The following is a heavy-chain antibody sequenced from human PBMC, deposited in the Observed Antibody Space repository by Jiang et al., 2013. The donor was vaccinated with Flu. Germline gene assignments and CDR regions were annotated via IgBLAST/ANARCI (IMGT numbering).Heavy chain of an antibody. Sequence: KGRFTISRDDSKNTLYLQMNSLKTEDTAVYYCSTYFIAAAGIKAWYFDLWGRGTLVTVSS. D-gene: IGHD6-13*01. V-gene: IGHV3-15*01. J-gene: IGHJ2*01. CDR3: STYFIAAAGIKAWYFDL.